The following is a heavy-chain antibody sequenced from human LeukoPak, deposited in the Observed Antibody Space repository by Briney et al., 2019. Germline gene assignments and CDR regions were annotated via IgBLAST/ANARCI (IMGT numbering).Heavy chain of an antibody. V-gene: IGHV4-59*08. CDR2: IYYSGST. CDR1: GDSISSYY. D-gene: IGHD3-22*01. CDR3: ARSERIIMILGGAFDV. Sequence: SETLSLTCTVSGDSISSYYWSWIRQPPGKGLEWIGDIYYSGSTNYNPSLKSRVTISVDTSKNQFSLKLSSVTAADTAVYFCARSERIIMILGGAFDVWGQGTMVTVSS. J-gene: IGHJ3*01.